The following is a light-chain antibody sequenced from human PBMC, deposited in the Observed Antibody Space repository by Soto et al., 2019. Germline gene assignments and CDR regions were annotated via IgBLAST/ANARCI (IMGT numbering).Light chain of an antibody. J-gene: IGKJ1*01. CDR1: QSLSSSY. V-gene: IGKV3-20*01. Sequence: EIVLTQSPGTLSLSPGERATLSCRASQSLSSSYLAWYQQKPGQAPRLLIYGASSRATGIPDRFSGSGSGTDFTLTISRLEPEDFAVYYCQQYGNSPETFGQGTKVEIK. CDR2: GAS. CDR3: QQYGNSPET.